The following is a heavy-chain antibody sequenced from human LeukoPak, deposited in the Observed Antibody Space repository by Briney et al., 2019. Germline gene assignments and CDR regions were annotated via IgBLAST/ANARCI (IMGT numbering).Heavy chain of an antibody. D-gene: IGHD6-13*01. Sequence: KAGGSLRLSCAASGFTFSSYWVNWVRQAPGKGLEWVSSISSSSSYIYYADSVKGRFTISRDNAKNSLYLQMNSLRAEDTAVYYCARGPYSSSWYGYWGQGTLVTVSS. CDR2: ISSSSSYI. J-gene: IGHJ4*02. CDR1: GFTFSSYW. CDR3: ARGPYSSSWYGY. V-gene: IGHV3-21*01.